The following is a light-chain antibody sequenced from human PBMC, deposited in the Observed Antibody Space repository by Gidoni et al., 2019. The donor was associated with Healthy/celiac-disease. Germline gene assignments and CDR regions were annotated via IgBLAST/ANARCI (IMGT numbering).Light chain of an antibody. J-gene: IGLJ2*01. V-gene: IGLV3-25*02. CDR2: KDS. CDR1: ALPKQY. Sequence: SYELTQPPSVSVSPGQTARITCSGDALPKQYAYWYQQKPGQAPVLVIYKDSERPSGIPERFSGSSSGKTVTLTISGVQAEDEADYYCQSADSSGHVVFGGGTKLTVL. CDR3: QSADSSGHVV.